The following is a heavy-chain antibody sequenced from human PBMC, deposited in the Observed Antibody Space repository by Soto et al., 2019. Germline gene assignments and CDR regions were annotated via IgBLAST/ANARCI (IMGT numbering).Heavy chain of an antibody. J-gene: IGHJ3*01. CDR3: ARGDYYDSSGPFSDAFDV. V-gene: IGHV3-7*04. CDR1: GFTFSSYW. CDR2: IKPDGSEK. Sequence: QLVESGGGLVQPGGSLRLSCAASGFTFSSYWMSWVRQTPGKGLEWVANIKPDGSEKWYVDSVKGRFTISRDNAKNSLYLQMNSLRAEDTAVYYWARGDYYDSSGPFSDAFDVWGQGTMVTLSS. D-gene: IGHD3-22*01.